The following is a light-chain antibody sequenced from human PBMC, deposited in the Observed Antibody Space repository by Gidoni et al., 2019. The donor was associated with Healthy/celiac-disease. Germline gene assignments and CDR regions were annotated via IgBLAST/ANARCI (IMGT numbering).Light chain of an antibody. J-gene: IGLJ2*01. CDR2: GNS. CDR1: SSNIGAGYD. V-gene: IGLV1-40*01. CDR3: QSYDSSLSGSV. Sequence: QSVLTQPPSVSGAPGQSVTISRTGSSSNIGAGYDVHWYQQLPGTAPKLLIYGNSNRPSGVPDRFSGSKSGTSASLAITGLQAEDEADYYCQSYDSSLSGSVFGGGTKLTVL.